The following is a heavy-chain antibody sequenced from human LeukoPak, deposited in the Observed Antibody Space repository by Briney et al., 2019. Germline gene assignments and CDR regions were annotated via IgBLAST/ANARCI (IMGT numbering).Heavy chain of an antibody. CDR2: INPSGGST. D-gene: IGHD3-10*01. CDR3: ARDPWFGVGWFDP. CDR1: GYTFTSYY. Sequence: ASVKVSCKASGYTFTSYYMHWVRQAPGQGLEWMGIINPSGGSTSYAQKFQGRVTMTRDMSTSTVYMELSSLRSEDTAVYYCARDPWFGVGWFDPWGQGTLVTVSS. V-gene: IGHV1-46*01. J-gene: IGHJ5*02.